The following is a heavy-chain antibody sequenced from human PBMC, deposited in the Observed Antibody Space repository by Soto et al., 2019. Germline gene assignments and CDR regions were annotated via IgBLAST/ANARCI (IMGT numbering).Heavy chain of an antibody. CDR1: GFTFSNYG. D-gene: IGHD2-8*01. Sequence: PGGSLRLSCAASGFTFSNYGMHWVRQTPGKGLEWVAVISYDGSHQFYTDSVKGRFTIPRDNSKNTLYLQMNSLKTEDTAMYYCAKDPKCCTIGSHFLDNSFDPWGQGTLVTVSS. CDR2: ISYDGSHQ. J-gene: IGHJ5*02. V-gene: IGHV3-30*18. CDR3: AKDPKCCTIGSHFLDNSFDP.